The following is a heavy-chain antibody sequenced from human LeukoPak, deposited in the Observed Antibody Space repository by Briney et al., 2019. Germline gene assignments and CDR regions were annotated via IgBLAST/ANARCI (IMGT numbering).Heavy chain of an antibody. Sequence: SETLSLTCTVSDGSISSSSYYWGWIRQPPGKGLEWIGSIYYSEGTYYNPSLKSRVTISVDTSKNQFSLKLSSVTAADTAVYYCARDKAPPGIAAAVHWFDPWGQGTLVTVSS. CDR1: DGSISSSSYY. CDR3: ARDKAPPGIAAAVHWFDP. D-gene: IGHD6-13*01. CDR2: IYYSEGT. V-gene: IGHV4-39*07. J-gene: IGHJ5*02.